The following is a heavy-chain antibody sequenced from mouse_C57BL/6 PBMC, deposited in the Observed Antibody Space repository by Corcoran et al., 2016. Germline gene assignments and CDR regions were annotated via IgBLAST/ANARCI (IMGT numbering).Heavy chain of an antibody. CDR2: INTYSGVP. V-gene: IGHV9-3*01. D-gene: IGHD1-1*01. Sequence: QIQLVQSGPELKKPGETVKISCMASGYTFTPYGMSWVKQAPGKGLKWMGWINTYSGVPTYADDFKGRFAFSLETSASTAYLQINNLKNEDTATYFCARRGTTVVADAMDYWGQGTSVTVSS. CDR1: GYTFTPYG. CDR3: ARRGTTVVADAMDY. J-gene: IGHJ4*01.